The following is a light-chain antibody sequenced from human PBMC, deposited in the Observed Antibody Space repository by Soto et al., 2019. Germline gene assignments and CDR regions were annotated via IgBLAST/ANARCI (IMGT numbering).Light chain of an antibody. CDR2: GAS. CDR1: QGIGDT. J-gene: IGKJ4*01. V-gene: IGKV3-20*01. CDR3: QHYGSSPLT. Sequence: EVVMTQSPATLSVSPGEGVTLSCRASQGIGDTLAWYQHKPGQAPRLLIHGASTRATGIPDRFSGSGSGTDFTLTISRLEPEDFAVYYCQHYGSSPLTFGGGTKVDI.